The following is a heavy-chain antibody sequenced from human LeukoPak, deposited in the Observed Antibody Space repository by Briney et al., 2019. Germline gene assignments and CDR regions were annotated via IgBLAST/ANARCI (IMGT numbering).Heavy chain of an antibody. CDR3: ARESPVAATGRSWFDP. CDR1: GFTFSSYA. D-gene: IGHD6-13*01. CDR2: ITGSNGYT. V-gene: IGHV3-23*01. J-gene: IGHJ5*02. Sequence: GGSLRLSCAASGFTFSSYAMSWVRQAPGKGLEWVSTITGSNGYTYYADSVKGRFTISRDNSKNTLYLQMNSLRAEDTAIYYCARESPVAATGRSWFDPWGQGTLVTVSS.